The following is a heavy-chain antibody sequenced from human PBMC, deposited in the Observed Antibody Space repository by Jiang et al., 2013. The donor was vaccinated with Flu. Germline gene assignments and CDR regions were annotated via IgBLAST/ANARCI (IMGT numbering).Heavy chain of an antibody. CDR3: AKDMGLYYYDSTGYYGDYYGMDV. D-gene: IGHD3-22*01. CDR2: INWDSGRI. CDR1: GFTFKNSG. J-gene: IGHJ6*02. V-gene: IGHV3-9*01. Sequence: VQLVESGGGVVQPGRSLRLSCAASGFTFKNSGMHWVRQAPGKGLEWVSGINWDSGRIGYADSVKGRFTVSRDSAKNSLYLQMNSLRAEDTALYYCAKDMGLYYYDSTGYYGDYYGMDVWGQGTTVTVSS.